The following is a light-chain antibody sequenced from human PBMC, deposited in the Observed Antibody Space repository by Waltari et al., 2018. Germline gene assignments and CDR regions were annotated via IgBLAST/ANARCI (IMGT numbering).Light chain of an antibody. CDR1: SSDVGGYNY. Sequence: QSALTQPASVSGSPGQSITISCTGTSSDVGGYNYVSWYQQHPGKAPKLIIYEVRSQPPGLFICFSGSKASNTAALSISGLQAEEEAHYYCSSYTSSSTVVFGGGTKLTVL. V-gene: IGLV2-14*01. CDR2: EVR. CDR3: SSYTSSSTVV. J-gene: IGLJ2*01.